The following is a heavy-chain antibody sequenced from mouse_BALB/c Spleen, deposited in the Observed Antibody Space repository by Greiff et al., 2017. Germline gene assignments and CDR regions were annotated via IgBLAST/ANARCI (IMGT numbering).Heavy chain of an antibody. CDR1: GFTFSSFG. J-gene: IGHJ4*01. CDR2: ISSGSSTI. D-gene: IGHD1-2*01. CDR3: ARFTTATYAMDY. Sequence: EVQGVESGGGLVQPGGSRKLSCAASGFTFSSFGMHWVRQAPEKGLEWVAYISSGSSTIYYADTVKGRFTISRDNPKNTLFLQMTSLRSEDTAMYYCARFTTATYAMDYWGQGTSVTVSS. V-gene: IGHV5-17*02.